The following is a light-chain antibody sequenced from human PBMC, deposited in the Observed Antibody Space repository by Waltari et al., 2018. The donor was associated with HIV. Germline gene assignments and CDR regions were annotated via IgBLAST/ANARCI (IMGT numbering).Light chain of an antibody. Sequence: SYELTQPPSVSVSPGQTASITSSRDKLGDKYACWYQHKPGQSPVLVIYQDSKRPSGIPERFSGSNSGNTATLTISGTQTLDEADYYCQAWDSSTVVFGGGTKLTVL. V-gene: IGLV3-1*01. CDR1: KLGDKY. J-gene: IGLJ2*01. CDR2: QDS. CDR3: QAWDSSTVV.